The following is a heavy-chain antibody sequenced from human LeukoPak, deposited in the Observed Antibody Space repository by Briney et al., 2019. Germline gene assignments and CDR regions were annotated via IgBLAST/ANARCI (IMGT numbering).Heavy chain of an antibody. V-gene: IGHV3-74*01. D-gene: IGHD2-15*01. J-gene: IGHJ3*01. CDR2: VITDGSTT. CDR1: GFTFSGYW. CDR3: ATGRGINAYDL. Sequence: GGSLRLSCAASGFTFSGYWMHWVRHAPGKGLVWVSRVITDGSTTIYADSVKGRFTTSRDNAKNTLYLQMNSLRAEDTAVYYCATGRGINAYDLWGQGTVVTVSS.